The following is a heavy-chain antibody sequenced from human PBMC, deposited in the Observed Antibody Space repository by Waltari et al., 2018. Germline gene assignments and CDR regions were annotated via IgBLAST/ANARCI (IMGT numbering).Heavy chain of an antibody. CDR3: ARLGTYYDFWSGYGFDY. D-gene: IGHD3-3*01. V-gene: IGHV4-39*01. J-gene: IGHJ4*02. Sequence: LVKPSETLSLTCTVSGGSISSSSYYWGWIRQPPGKGLEWIGSIYYSGSTYYNPSLKSRVTISVDTSKNQFSLKLSSVTAADTAVYYCARLGTYYDFWSGYGFDYWGQGTLVTVSS. CDR2: IYYSGST. CDR1: GGSISSSSYY.